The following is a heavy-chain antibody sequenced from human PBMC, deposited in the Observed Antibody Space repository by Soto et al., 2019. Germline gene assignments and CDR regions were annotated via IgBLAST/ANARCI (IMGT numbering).Heavy chain of an antibody. V-gene: IGHV3-33*01. CDR2: IWYDGSNK. CDR1: GFTFSSYG. CDR3: ARDSGRAVYSSSSFIDY. Sequence: GGSLRLSCAASGFTFSSYGMHWVRQAPGKGLEWVAVIWYDGSNKYYADSVKGRFTISRDNSKNTLYLQMNSLRAEDTAVYYCARDSGRAVYSSSSFIDYWGQGTLVTVSS. J-gene: IGHJ4*02. D-gene: IGHD6-6*01.